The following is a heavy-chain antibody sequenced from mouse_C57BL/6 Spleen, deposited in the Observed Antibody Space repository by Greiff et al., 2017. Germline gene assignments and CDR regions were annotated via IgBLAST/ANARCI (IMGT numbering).Heavy chain of an antibody. CDR1: GYTFTSYW. CDR2: INPSGGYT. V-gene: IGHV1-7*01. Sequence: QVQLKQSGAELAKPGASVKLSCKASGYTFTSYWMHWVKQRPGQGLEWIGYINPSGGYTKYNQKFKDKATLTADKSSSTAYMQLSSLTSEDSAVYYCARDLYGYARSGFAYWGQGTLVTVSA. CDR3: ARDLYGYARSGFAY. D-gene: IGHD2-2*01. J-gene: IGHJ3*01.